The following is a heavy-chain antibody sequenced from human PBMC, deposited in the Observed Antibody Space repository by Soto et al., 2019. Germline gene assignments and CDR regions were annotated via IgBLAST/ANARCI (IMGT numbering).Heavy chain of an antibody. D-gene: IGHD3-22*01. CDR1: GYTFTSYD. Sequence: GASVKVSCKASGYTFTSYDINCVRQATGQGLEWMGWMNPNSGNTGYAQKFQGRVTMTRNTSISTAYMELSSLRSEDTAVYYCARGTFASGYLFDYWGQGTLVTVSS. V-gene: IGHV1-8*01. CDR3: ARGTFASGYLFDY. CDR2: MNPNSGNT. J-gene: IGHJ4*02.